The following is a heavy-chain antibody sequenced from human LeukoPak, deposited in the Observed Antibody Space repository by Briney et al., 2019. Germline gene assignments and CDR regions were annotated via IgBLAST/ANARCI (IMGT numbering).Heavy chain of an antibody. Sequence: GGSLRLSCAASGFTFNSYAMSWVRQAPGKGLEWVSAISGRRGSTCYADSVKGRFTISRDSSKNTLFLQMNSLRAEDTAVYYCAKEQPDTTAFDYWGQGTLVTVSS. V-gene: IGHV3-23*01. J-gene: IGHJ4*02. CDR2: ISGRRGST. CDR1: GFTFNSYA. D-gene: IGHD1-1*01. CDR3: AKEQPDTTAFDY.